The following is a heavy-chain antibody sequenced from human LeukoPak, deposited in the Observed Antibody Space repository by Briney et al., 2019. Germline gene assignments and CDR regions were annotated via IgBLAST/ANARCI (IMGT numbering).Heavy chain of an antibody. J-gene: IGHJ4*02. CDR3: ARVAPLGRIAAAGTYFDY. CDR2: ISSSSSYI. V-gene: IGHV3-21*01. Sequence: GGSLRLSCAASGFTFSSYSMNWVRQAPGKGLEWVSSISSSSSYIYYADSVKGRFTISRDNAKNSLYLQMNSLRAEDTAVYYCARVAPLGRIAAAGTYFDYWGQGTLVTVSS. CDR1: GFTFSSYS. D-gene: IGHD6-13*01.